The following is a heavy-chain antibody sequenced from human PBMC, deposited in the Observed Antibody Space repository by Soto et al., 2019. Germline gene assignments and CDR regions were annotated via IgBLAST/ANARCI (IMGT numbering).Heavy chain of an antibody. CDR3: ARGRIIVAGGFDP. CDR2: MNPSTGNT. Sequence: QVQLVQSGAEVKKPGASVKVSCKASGYTFTSYDIIWVRQATGQGLEWMGWMNPSTGNTDSAEKFQGRITMTRNTSISKVYMEVSSLNFEDTAVYYCARGRIIVAGGFDPWGQGTLVTVSS. CDR1: GYTFTSYD. J-gene: IGHJ5*02. V-gene: IGHV1-8*01. D-gene: IGHD6-19*01.